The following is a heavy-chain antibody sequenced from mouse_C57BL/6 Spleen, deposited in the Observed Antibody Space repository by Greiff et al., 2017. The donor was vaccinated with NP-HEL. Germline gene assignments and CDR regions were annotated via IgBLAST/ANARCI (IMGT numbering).Heavy chain of an antibody. CDR2: ISSGSSTI. V-gene: IGHV5-17*01. CDR3: ARHYSKNWYFDV. J-gene: IGHJ1*03. CDR1: GFTFSDYG. D-gene: IGHD2-5*01. Sequence: EVMLVESGGGLVKPGGSLKLSCAASGFTFSDYGMHWVRQAPEKGLEWVAYISSGSSTIYYADTVKGRFTISRDNAKNPLFLQMTSLSSEDTAMYYCARHYSKNWYFDVWGTGTTVTVSS.